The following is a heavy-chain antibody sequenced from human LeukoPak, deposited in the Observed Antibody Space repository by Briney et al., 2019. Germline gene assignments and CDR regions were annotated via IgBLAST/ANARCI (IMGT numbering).Heavy chain of an antibody. J-gene: IGHJ4*02. CDR1: GGSISGYY. V-gene: IGHV4-59*01. Sequence: SETLSLTCTVSGGSISGYYWSWIRQPPGKGLEWIGYIYYSGSTDYNPSLKSRVTISLDMSKNQFSLKLNSVTAADAAVYYCARHFDTWGQGTLVTVSS. CDR3: ARHFDT. CDR2: IYYSGST.